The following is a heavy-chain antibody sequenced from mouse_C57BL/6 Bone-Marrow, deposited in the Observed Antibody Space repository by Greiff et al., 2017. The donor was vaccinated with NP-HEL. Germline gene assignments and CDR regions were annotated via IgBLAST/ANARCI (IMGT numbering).Heavy chain of an antibody. CDR3: ARPYDYDVPYYFDY. D-gene: IGHD2-4*01. J-gene: IGHJ2*01. Sequence: EVKLMESGGDLVKPGGSLKLSCAASGFTFSSYGMSWVRQTPDKRLEWVATISSGGSYTYYPDSVKGRFTISRDNAKNTLYLQMSSLKSEDTAMYYCARPYDYDVPYYFDYWGQGTTLTVSS. CDR1: GFTFSSYG. V-gene: IGHV5-6*01. CDR2: ISSGGSYT.